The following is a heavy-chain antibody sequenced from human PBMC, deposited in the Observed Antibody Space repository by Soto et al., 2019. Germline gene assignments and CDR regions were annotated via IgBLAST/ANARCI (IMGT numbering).Heavy chain of an antibody. J-gene: IGHJ4*02. CDR2: ISYDGSNK. CDR1: GFTFSSYA. CDR3: ARGVGDYWGTTYFDY. D-gene: IGHD4-17*01. V-gene: IGHV3-30-3*01. Sequence: LRLSCAASGFTFSSYAMHWVRQAPGKGLEWVAVISYDGSNKYYADSVKGRFTISRDNSKNTLYLQMNSLRAEDTAVYYCARGVGDYWGTTYFDYWGQGTLVTVSS.